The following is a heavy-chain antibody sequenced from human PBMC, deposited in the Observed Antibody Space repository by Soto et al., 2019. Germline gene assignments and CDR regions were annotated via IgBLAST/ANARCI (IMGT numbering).Heavy chain of an antibody. Sequence: QLQLQESGPGLVKPSETLSLTCTVSGGSISSSSYYWGWIRQPPGKGLEWIGSINYSGSTYYNPSLKSRVTISVDTSKNQFSLKLSSVTAADTAVYYCARHVPDCSSTSCYVYYYGMDVWGQGTTVTVSS. CDR3: ARHVPDCSSTSCYVYYYGMDV. CDR2: INYSGST. J-gene: IGHJ6*02. V-gene: IGHV4-39*01. CDR1: GGSISSSSYY. D-gene: IGHD2-2*01.